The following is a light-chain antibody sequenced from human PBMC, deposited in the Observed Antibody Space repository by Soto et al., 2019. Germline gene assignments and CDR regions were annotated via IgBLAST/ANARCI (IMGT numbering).Light chain of an antibody. Sequence: DIQMTQSPSSVSASVGDRVTITCRASQGISSWLAWYQQKPGKAPKLLIYAASTLRSGVPSRFRGSGSGTDFTFTISSLQPEDFATYYCQAHTFPYTFGQGTKLEIK. V-gene: IGKV1-12*01. CDR1: QGISSW. CDR2: AAS. J-gene: IGKJ2*01. CDR3: QAHTFPYT.